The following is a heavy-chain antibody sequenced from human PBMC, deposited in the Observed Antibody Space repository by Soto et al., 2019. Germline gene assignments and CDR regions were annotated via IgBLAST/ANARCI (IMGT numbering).Heavy chain of an antibody. J-gene: IGHJ6*02. D-gene: IGHD6-6*01. Sequence: EVQLVESGGGLVQPGGSLRLSCAASRFTFSEYWMTWVRQAPGKGLEWVASIKQDGSEKYYVDSVEGRFTISRDNAKNSLYLQMYGLRAEDTAVYYCARDLGSARVGFYYGMDVWGQGTTVTVSS. CDR1: RFTFSEYW. CDR3: ARDLGSARVGFYYGMDV. CDR2: IKQDGSEK. V-gene: IGHV3-7*01.